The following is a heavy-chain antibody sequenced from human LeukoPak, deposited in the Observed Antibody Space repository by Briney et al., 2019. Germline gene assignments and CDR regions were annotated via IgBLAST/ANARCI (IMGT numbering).Heavy chain of an antibody. V-gene: IGHV3-48*03. Sequence: GGSLRLSCAASGFTFSNYEMNWVRQAPGKGLEWVSYISTSGSTIYSADSVKGRFTISRGKAKNSLFLQMNSLRAEDTAVYYCARVDDALGYFAYWGQGTLVTVSS. CDR3: ARVDDALGYFAY. D-gene: IGHD7-27*01. J-gene: IGHJ4*02. CDR2: ISTSGSTI. CDR1: GFTFSNYE.